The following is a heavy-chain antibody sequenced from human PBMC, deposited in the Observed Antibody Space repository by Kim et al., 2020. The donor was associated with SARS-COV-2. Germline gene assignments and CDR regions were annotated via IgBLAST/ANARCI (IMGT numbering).Heavy chain of an antibody. D-gene: IGHD1-26*01. J-gene: IGHJ4*01. V-gene: IGHV3-21*01. CDR1: GFTFSNYN. CDR3: VKGSGSGLWSTQYFFDY. CDR2: ISSSGTYI. Sequence: GGSLRLFCAASGFTFSNYNMNWVRQAPGKGLEWVSSISSSGTYIYYADSMKGRFTISRDNAKNSMYLQMNSLRAEDTAVFYCVKGSGSGLWSTQYFFDY.